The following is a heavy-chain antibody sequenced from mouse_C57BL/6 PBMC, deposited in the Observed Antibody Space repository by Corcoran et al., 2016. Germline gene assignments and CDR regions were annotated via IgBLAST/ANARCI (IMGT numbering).Heavy chain of an antibody. CDR3: ARRGIYDGYYDAMDD. D-gene: IGHD2-3*01. Sequence: QIQLVQSGPELKKPGETVKISCKASGYTFTTYGMSWVKQAPGKGVTWMGWINPYSGVPTYADDFPGRFALALATSASTDYVQSNNLKKEDTATYVCARRGIYDGYYDAMDDWGQGTSVTVSS. CDR2: INPYSGVP. V-gene: IGHV9-3*01. CDR1: GYTFTTYG. J-gene: IGHJ4*01.